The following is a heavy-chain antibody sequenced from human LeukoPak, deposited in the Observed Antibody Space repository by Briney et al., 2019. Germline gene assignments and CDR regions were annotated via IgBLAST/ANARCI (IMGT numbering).Heavy chain of an antibody. CDR1: GFTFSSYA. Sequence: GGCLRLSCAASGFTFSSYAMSWVRQAPGKGLEWVSTISGSGVSTYYADSVKGRFTISGDNSKNTLFLQMNSLRAEDTAVYYCAKAVVGHWYFDLWGRGTLVTVSS. CDR2: ISGSGVST. CDR3: AKAVVGHWYFDL. J-gene: IGHJ2*01. D-gene: IGHD1-26*01. V-gene: IGHV3-23*01.